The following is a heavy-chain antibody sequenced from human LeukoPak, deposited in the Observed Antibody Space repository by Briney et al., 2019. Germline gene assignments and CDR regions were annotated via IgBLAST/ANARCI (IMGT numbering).Heavy chain of an antibody. V-gene: IGHV3-23*01. CDR1: GFTFSSYA. J-gene: IGHJ4*02. CDR3: ANSPLPLVVAGDY. CDR2: ISGSGGST. D-gene: IGHD6-19*01. Sequence: GGSLRLSCAASGFTFSSYAMSWVRQAPGKGLEWVSAISGSGGSTYYADSVKGRFTISRDNSKNTLYLQMNSLRAEDTAVYYCANSPLPLVVAGDYWGQGTLVTVSS.